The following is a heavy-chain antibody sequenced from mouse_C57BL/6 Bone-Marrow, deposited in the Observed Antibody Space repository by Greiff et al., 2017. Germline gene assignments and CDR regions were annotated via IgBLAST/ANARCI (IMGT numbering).Heavy chain of an antibody. CDR3: ARIYYYGLCDY. V-gene: IGHV5-4*03. D-gene: IGHD1-1*01. Sequence: DVMLVESGGGLVKPGGSLKLSCAASGFTFSSYAMSWVRQTPEKRLEWVATISDGGSYTYYPDNVKGRFTLSRDNAKNNLYLQMSHLKSYDTSMYYCARIYYYGLCDYWGQGTTLTVSS. J-gene: IGHJ2*01. CDR1: GFTFSSYA. CDR2: ISDGGSYT.